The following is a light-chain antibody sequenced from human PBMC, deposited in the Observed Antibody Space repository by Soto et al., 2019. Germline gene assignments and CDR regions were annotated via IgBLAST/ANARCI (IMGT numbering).Light chain of an antibody. J-gene: IGKJ1*01. CDR2: KVS. V-gene: IGKV2-30*01. Sequence: DVVMTQSPLSLPVTLGQAASISCRSSQSLVYSDGNTYLSWFQQRPGQSPRRLIYKVSNRDSGVPDRFSGSGSGTDFTLKISRVEAEDVGLYYCLQGTHWPWTFGQGTKVGIK. CDR1: QSLVYSDGNTY. CDR3: LQGTHWPWT.